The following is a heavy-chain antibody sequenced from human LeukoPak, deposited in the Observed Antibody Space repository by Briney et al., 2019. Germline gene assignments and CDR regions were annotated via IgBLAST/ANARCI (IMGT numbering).Heavy chain of an antibody. V-gene: IGHV4-34*01. J-gene: IGHJ5*02. CDR2: INHSGST. CDR3: ARGDLRYCSGGSCYGDWFDP. D-gene: IGHD2-15*01. Sequence: SETLSLTCAVYGGSFSGYYWSWIRQPPGKGLEWIGEINHSGSTNYNPSLKSRVTISVDTSKNQFSLKLSSVTAADTAVYYCARGDLRYCSGGSCYGDWFDPWGQGTLVTVSS. CDR1: GGSFSGYY.